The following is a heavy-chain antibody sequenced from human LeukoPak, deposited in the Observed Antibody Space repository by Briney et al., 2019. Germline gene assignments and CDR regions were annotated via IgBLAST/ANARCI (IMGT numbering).Heavy chain of an antibody. CDR3: ASRHCSGGGCYFAGADPFDY. Sequence: GGSLRLSCAASGFTLSSTYMSWVRQAPGQGLEWVSVIYSGGNIYYIDSVKGRFTISRDTSKNTLYLQMNSLRAEDTAVYYCASRHCSGGGCYFAGADPFDYWGQGTLVTVSS. CDR1: GFTLSSTY. V-gene: IGHV3-53*01. J-gene: IGHJ4*02. CDR2: IYSGGNI. D-gene: IGHD2-15*01.